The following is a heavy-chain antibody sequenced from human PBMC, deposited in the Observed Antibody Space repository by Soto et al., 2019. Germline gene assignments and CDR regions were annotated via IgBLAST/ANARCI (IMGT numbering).Heavy chain of an antibody. V-gene: IGHV1-18*01. D-gene: IGHD6-19*01. CDR3: ARDNGQWMVND. J-gene: IGHJ4*02. Sequence: QVQLVQSGAKVMESGASVKVSCEASGYTFTSYGLSWVRQAPGLGLEWMGWISTYSGNTKYGQQFQGRVSMTTDTSTSTAYMELRNLISDDTAVYYCARDNGQWMVNDWGQGTLIIVSS. CDR1: GYTFTSYG. CDR2: ISTYSGNT.